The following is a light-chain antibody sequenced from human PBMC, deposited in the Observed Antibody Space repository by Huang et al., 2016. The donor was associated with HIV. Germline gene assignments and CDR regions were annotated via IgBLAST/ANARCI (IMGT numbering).Light chain of an antibody. Sequence: AIRITQSPSSLSASTGDRVTITCRTSQDVSDYLAWYQQKPGRAPNLVMYSESTLQCGVPSRFSGNGSATDFSLTINCLQSEDFATYYCQQYYVFPWTFGQGTKVEI. CDR3: QQYYVFPWT. CDR2: SES. CDR1: QDVSDY. J-gene: IGKJ1*01. V-gene: IGKV1-8*01.